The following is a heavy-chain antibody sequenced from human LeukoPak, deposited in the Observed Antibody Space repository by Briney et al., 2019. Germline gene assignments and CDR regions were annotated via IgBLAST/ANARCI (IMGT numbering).Heavy chain of an antibody. J-gene: IGHJ5*02. CDR1: GYTFNSHG. D-gene: IGHD2-15*01. CDR2: ISVYNGNT. V-gene: IGHV1-18*01. CDR3: ARAGYCSGGSCLNWFDA. Sequence: ASVKVSCKASGYTFNSHGISWVRQAPGQGLEWMGWISVYNGNTNYAQKLQGRVTMTTDTSTSIAYMELRSLRSVDTAVYYCARAGYCSGGSCLNWFDAWGQGTLVTVSS.